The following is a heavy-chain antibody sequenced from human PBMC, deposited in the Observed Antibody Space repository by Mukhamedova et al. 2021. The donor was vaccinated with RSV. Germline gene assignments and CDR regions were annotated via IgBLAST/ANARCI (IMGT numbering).Heavy chain of an antibody. V-gene: IGHV3-30*04. D-gene: IGHD3-22*01. J-gene: IGHJ3*02. CDR2: ISYDGSNK. CDR3: ARAPGGDSMLFAFDI. CDR1: GFTFSSYA. Sequence: GFTFSSYAMHWVRQAPGKGLEWVAVISYDGSNKYYADSVKGRFTISRDNSKNTLYLQMNSLRAEDTAVYYCARAPGGDSMLFAFDI.